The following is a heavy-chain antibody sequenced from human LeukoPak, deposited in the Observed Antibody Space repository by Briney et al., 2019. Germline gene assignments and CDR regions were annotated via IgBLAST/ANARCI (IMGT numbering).Heavy chain of an antibody. D-gene: IGHD2-15*01. J-gene: IGHJ6*03. Sequence: PSQTLSLTCTVSGGSISSGDYYWSWIRQPPGKGLEWIGYIYYSGSAYYNPSLKSRVTISVDTSKNQFSLKLSSVTAGDTAVYYCARGFEELHNDCSGGSCYPYYYYYMDVWGKGTTVTVSS. CDR2: IYYSGSA. CDR1: GGSISSGDYY. CDR3: ARGFEELHNDCSGGSCYPYYYYYMDV. V-gene: IGHV4-30-4*08.